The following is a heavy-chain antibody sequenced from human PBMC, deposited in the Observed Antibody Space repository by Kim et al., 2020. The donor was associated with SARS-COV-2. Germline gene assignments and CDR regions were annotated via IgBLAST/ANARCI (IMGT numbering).Heavy chain of an antibody. J-gene: IGHJ4*02. CDR2: GTIT. D-gene: IGHD2-15*01. V-gene: IGHV3-23*05. CDR3: ANYIPFCS. Sequence: GTITYYADSVKGLFTISRDNSKNTLCLQMTSLRAEDTAVYYCANYIPFCSWGQGTLVTVSS.